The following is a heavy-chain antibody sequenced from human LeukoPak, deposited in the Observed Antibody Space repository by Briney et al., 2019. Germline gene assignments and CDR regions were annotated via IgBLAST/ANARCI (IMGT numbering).Heavy chain of an antibody. J-gene: IGHJ5*02. Sequence: SETLSLTCTVSGYSISSGYYWGWIRQPPGKGLEWIGSIYHSGSTYYNPSLKSRVTISVDTSKNQFSLKLSSVTAADTAVYYCARKRYYDYVWGSYRSNWFDPWGQGTLVTVSS. CDR3: ARKRYYDYVWGSYRSNWFDP. V-gene: IGHV4-38-2*02. D-gene: IGHD3-16*02. CDR1: GYSISSGYY. CDR2: IYHSGST.